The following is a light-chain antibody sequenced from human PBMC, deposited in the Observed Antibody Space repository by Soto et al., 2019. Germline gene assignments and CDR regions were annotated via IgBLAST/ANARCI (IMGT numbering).Light chain of an antibody. V-gene: IGLV2-14*01. CDR3: SSYTSSSTYV. Sequence: QSVLTQPASVSGFPGQSITISCTGTSSDVGGYNYVSWYQQHPGKAPKLMIYDVTNRPSGVSYRFSGSKSGNTASLTISGLQAEDEAHYYCSSYTSSSTYVFGTGTKVTVL. CDR2: DVT. CDR1: SSDVGGYNY. J-gene: IGLJ1*01.